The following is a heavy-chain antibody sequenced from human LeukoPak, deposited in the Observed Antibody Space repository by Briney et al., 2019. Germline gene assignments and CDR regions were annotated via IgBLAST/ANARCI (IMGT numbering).Heavy chain of an antibody. CDR2: IKQDGSEK. V-gene: IGHV3-7*01. CDR3: ARRRGYKRAFDY. D-gene: IGHD5-18*01. J-gene: IGHJ4*02. Sequence: GGSLRLSCAASGFTFSGFAMSWVRRTPGKGLERVANIKQDGSEKYYVDSVKGRFTISRDNAKNSLYLQMNSLRAEDTAVYYCARRRGYKRAFDYWGQGTLVTVSS. CDR1: GFTFSGFA.